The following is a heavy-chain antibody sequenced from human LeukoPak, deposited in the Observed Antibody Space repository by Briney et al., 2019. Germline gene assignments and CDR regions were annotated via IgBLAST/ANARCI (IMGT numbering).Heavy chain of an antibody. Sequence: KPGGSLRLSCAASGFTFSSYSMNWVRQAPGKGLEWVSSISSSSSYIYYADSVKGRFTISRDNAKNSLYLQMNSLRAEDTAVYYCARDVFVIGTYYDFWSGYSSGYMDVWGKGTTVTVSS. CDR3: ARDVFVIGTYYDFWSGYSSGYMDV. V-gene: IGHV3-21*01. J-gene: IGHJ6*03. CDR1: GFTFSSYS. D-gene: IGHD3-3*01. CDR2: ISSSSSYI.